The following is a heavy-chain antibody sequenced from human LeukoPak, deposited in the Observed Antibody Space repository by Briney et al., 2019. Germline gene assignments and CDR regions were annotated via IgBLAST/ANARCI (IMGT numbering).Heavy chain of an antibody. CDR1: GFTFSSYE. Sequence: PGGSLRLSCAASGFTFSSYEMNWDRQAPGKGLEWVSYISSSGSTIYYADSVKGRFTISRDNAKNSLYLQMNSLRAEDTAVYYCARGVWFGELSFDYWGQGTLVTVSS. CDR3: ARGVWFGELSFDY. CDR2: ISSSGSTI. V-gene: IGHV3-48*03. D-gene: IGHD3-10*01. J-gene: IGHJ4*02.